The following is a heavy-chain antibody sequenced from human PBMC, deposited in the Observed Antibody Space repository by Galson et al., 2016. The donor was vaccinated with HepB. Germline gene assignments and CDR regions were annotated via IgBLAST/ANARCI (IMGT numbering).Heavy chain of an antibody. Sequence: SLRLSCAASGFTFSRYGMHWVRQAPGKGLEWVALIWSDGSNKYYADSVKGRFTISRDNSKNTAYLQMNSLRAEDRAVYYCAREAGIAAAATYDDWGQGTLVTVSS. V-gene: IGHV3-33*01. CDR1: GFTFSRYG. CDR2: IWSDGSNK. D-gene: IGHD6-13*01. J-gene: IGHJ4*02. CDR3: AREAGIAAAATYDD.